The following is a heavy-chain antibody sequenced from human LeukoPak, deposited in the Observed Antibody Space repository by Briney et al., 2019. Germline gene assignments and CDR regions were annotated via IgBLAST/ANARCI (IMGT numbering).Heavy chain of an antibody. D-gene: IGHD1-14*01. J-gene: IGHJ5*02. CDR2: ISWNSGTI. CDR1: GFTFDDYA. CDR3: AKDVGGNLKGNWFDT. Sequence: GGSLRLSCAASGFTFDDYAMHWVRQAPGKGLERVSSISWNSGTIAYADSVKGRFTISRDSAKNSLYLQMNSLRAEDTALYYCAKDVGGNLKGNWFDTWGQGTQVTVSS. V-gene: IGHV3-9*01.